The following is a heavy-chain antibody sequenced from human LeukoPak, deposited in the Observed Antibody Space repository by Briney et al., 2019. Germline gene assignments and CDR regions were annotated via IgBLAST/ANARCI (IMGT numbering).Heavy chain of an antibody. V-gene: IGHV3-48*03. Sequence: GGSLRLSCAASGFTFSSYEMNWVRQAPGKGLEWVSYISSSGSTIYYADSVKGRFTISRDNAKNSLYLQMNSLRAEDTAVYYCARRNYDFWSGYERNFDYWGQGTLVTVSS. CDR3: ARRNYDFWSGYERNFDY. J-gene: IGHJ4*02. CDR2: ISSSGSTI. D-gene: IGHD3-3*01. CDR1: GFTFSSYE.